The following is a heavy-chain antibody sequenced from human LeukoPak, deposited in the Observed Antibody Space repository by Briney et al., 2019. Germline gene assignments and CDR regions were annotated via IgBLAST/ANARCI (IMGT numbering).Heavy chain of an antibody. CDR1: GGSISSYY. Sequence: SETLSLTCTVSGGSISSYYWSWIRQPPGKGLECIGRIYTSGSTNYNPSLKSRVTILVDTSKNQFSLKLTSVTAADTAVYYCAREGSPRYSSSWYDWFDPWGQGTLVTVSS. J-gene: IGHJ5*02. CDR3: AREGSPRYSSSWYDWFDP. D-gene: IGHD6-13*01. V-gene: IGHV4-4*08. CDR2: IYTSGST.